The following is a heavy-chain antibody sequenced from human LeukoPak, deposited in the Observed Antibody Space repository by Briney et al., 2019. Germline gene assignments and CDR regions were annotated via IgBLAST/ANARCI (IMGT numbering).Heavy chain of an antibody. CDR1: GFTFSSYA. CDR3: AKDFDPLAAAAKPLAFDI. V-gene: IGHV3-23*01. Sequence: QAGGSLRLSCAASGFTFSSYAMSWVRQAPGKGLEWVSAISGSGGSTYYADSVKGRFTISRDNSKNTLYLQMNSLRAEDTAVYYCAKDFDPLAAAAKPLAFDIWGQGTMVTVSS. D-gene: IGHD2-2*02. J-gene: IGHJ3*02. CDR2: ISGSGGST.